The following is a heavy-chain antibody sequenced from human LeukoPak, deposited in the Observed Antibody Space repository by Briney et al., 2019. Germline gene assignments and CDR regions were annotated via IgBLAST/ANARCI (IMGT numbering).Heavy chain of an antibody. CDR3: ANIAVAGTDNWFDP. CDR1: GGSISSGGYY. Sequence: SQTLSLTCTVSGGSISSGGYYWSWIRQHPGKGLEWIGYIYYSGSTYYNPSLKSRVTISVDTSKNQFSLKLSSVTAADTAVYYCANIAVAGTDNWFDPWGQGTLVTVSS. J-gene: IGHJ5*02. V-gene: IGHV4-31*03. D-gene: IGHD6-19*01. CDR2: IYYSGST.